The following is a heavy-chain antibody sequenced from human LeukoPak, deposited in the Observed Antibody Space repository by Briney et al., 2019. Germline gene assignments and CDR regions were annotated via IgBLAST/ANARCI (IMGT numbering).Heavy chain of an antibody. CDR1: GFTFSSYW. D-gene: IGHD3-22*01. CDR3: ARDFALNYYDSSGPDY. J-gene: IGHJ4*02. Sequence: GGSLRLSCAASGFTFSSYWMSWVRPALEKRLEWVANIKQDGSEKYYVDSVKGRFTISRDNSKNSLYLQMNSLRAEDTAVYYCARDFALNYYDSSGPDYWGQGTLVAVSS. V-gene: IGHV3-7*01. CDR2: IKQDGSEK.